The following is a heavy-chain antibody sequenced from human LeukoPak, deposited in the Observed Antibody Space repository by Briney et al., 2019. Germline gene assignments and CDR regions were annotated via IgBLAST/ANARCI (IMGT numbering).Heavy chain of an antibody. V-gene: IGHV4-39*07. J-gene: IGHJ4*02. CDR3: ARDPSMAY. CDR2: IYYSGST. Sequence: SETLSLTCTVSGGSISSGYYWGWIRQPPGKGLEWIGSIYYSGSTYYNPSLKSRVTISVDTSKNQFSLKLSSVTAADTAVYYCARDPSMAYWGQGTLVTVSS. CDR1: GGSISSGYY. D-gene: IGHD5-24*01.